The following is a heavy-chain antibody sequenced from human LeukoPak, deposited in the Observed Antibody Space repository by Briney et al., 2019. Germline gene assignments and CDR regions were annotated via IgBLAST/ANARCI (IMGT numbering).Heavy chain of an antibody. D-gene: IGHD6-19*01. Sequence: PGGSLRLSCAASGFTFSSHGILWCRQAPGKGLEWVAVIWYDGSNKYYADSVKGRFTISRDNSKNTLYLQMNSLRAEDTAVYYCASTIGWYEPIVYRGEGALVTVSS. CDR2: IWYDGSNK. CDR1: GFTFSSHG. J-gene: IGHJ4*02. CDR3: ASTIGWYEPIVY. V-gene: IGHV3-33*01.